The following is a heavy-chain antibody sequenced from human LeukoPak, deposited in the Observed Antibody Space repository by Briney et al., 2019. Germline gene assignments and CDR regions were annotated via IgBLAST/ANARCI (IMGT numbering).Heavy chain of an antibody. CDR1: GFTFSSYS. CDR3: ARGPNYYGSGSYYDY. V-gene: IGHV3-48*02. CDR2: ISSSSTI. D-gene: IGHD3-10*01. J-gene: IGHJ4*02. Sequence: GGSLRLSCAASGFTFSSYSMNWVRQAPGKGLEWVSYISSSSTIYYADSVKGRFTISRDNAKNSLYLQMNSLRDEDTAVYYCARGPNYYGSGSYYDYWGQGTLVTVSS.